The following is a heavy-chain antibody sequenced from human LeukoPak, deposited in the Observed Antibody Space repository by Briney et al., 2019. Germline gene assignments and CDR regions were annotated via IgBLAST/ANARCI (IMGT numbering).Heavy chain of an antibody. CDR2: IWYDGSNK. V-gene: IGHV3-33*01. Sequence: GGSLRLSCAASGFTFSSYGMHWVRQAPGKGVEGGAVIWYDGSNKYCADSVKGRFTISRDNSKNTLYLQMNSLRAEDTAVYYCARGPWQWLVSPDFDYWGQGTLVTVSS. CDR1: GFTFSSYG. D-gene: IGHD6-19*01. J-gene: IGHJ4*02. CDR3: ARGPWQWLVSPDFDY.